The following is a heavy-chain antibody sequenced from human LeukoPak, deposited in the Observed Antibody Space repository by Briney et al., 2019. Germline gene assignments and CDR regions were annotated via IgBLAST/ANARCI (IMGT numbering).Heavy chain of an antibody. Sequence: GGSLRLSCVASGFTFSRYWMHWVRQAPGKGLVWVSRINSDGRSTNYADSEKGRFSISRDNAENTLYLQMNSLRVEDTAVYYCARGLTEYYDFWSGYDGHYMDVWGKGTTVTVSS. CDR2: INSDGRST. CDR1: GFTFSRYW. J-gene: IGHJ6*03. CDR3: ARGLTEYYDFWSGYDGHYMDV. V-gene: IGHV3-74*01. D-gene: IGHD3-3*01.